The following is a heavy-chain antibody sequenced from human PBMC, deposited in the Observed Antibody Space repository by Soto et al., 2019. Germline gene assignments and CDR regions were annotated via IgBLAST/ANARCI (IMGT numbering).Heavy chain of an antibody. D-gene: IGHD2-15*01. CDR1: GCTFSSYT. Sequence: QVQLVQSGAEVKKPGSSVKVSCKASGCTFSSYTISWVRQAPGQGLEWMGRIIPILGIANYAQKFQGRVTITADKSTSTAYMELSSLRSEDTAVYYCASGGNYYYYYMDVWGKGTTVTVSS. CDR3: ASGGNYYYYYMDV. J-gene: IGHJ6*03. CDR2: IIPILGIA. V-gene: IGHV1-69*02.